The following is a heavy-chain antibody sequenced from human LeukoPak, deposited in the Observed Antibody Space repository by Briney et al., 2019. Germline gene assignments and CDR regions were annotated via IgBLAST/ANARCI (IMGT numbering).Heavy chain of an antibody. V-gene: IGHV3-23*01. CDR3: AARSVDFRLDP. Sequence: PGGSLRLSCAASGFTFSSYAMSWVRQAPGKGLEWVSAISGSGGSTYYADSVQGRFTISRDHSQNTLYLQMNSLRAEDTAVYYCAARSVDFRLDPWGRGTLVTVSS. D-gene: IGHD3-3*01. CDR2: ISGSGGST. CDR1: GFTFSSYA. J-gene: IGHJ5*02.